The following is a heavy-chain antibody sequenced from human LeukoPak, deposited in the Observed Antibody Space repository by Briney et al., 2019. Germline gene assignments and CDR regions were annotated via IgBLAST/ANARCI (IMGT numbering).Heavy chain of an antibody. CDR1: GGSISSSSYY. CDR3: ARDGIAVAGPVT. J-gene: IGHJ5*02. CDR2: IYYSGST. D-gene: IGHD6-19*01. Sequence: PSETLSLTCTVSGGSISSSSYYWGWIRQPPGKGLEWIGSIYYSGSTYYNPSLKSRVTISVDTSKNQFSLKLSSVTAADTAVYYCARDGIAVAGPVTWGQGTLVTVSS. V-gene: IGHV4-39*07.